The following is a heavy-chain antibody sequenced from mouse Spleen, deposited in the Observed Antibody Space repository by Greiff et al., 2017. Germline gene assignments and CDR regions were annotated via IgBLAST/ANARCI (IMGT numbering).Heavy chain of an antibody. CDR2: IWSGGST. CDR3: ARTPTALYAMDY. CDR1: GFSLTSYG. J-gene: IGHJ4*01. D-gene: IGHD1-2*01. Sequence: VQLQQSGPGLVQPSQSLSITSTVSGFSLTSYGVHWVRQSPGKGLEWLGVIWSGGSTDYNAAFISRLSISKDNSKSQVFFKMNSLQADDTAIYYCARTPTALYAMDYWGQGTSVTVSS. V-gene: IGHV2-2*01.